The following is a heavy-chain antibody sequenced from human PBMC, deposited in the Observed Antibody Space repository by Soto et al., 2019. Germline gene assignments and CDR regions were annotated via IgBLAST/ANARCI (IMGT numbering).Heavy chain of an antibody. J-gene: IGHJ1*01. V-gene: IGHV4-39*01. CDR3: ARYYDTSNRPYFHH. D-gene: IGHD3-22*01. CDR2: IYYSGAT. Sequence: PSETLSLTCAVSGGSISSTTYYWSCIRQPPGKGLELVATIYYSGATYYNPSLKSRLTISIDTSKNQFSLRLSSVTAADTAMYYCARYYDTSNRPYFHHWGQGTRVTVSS. CDR1: GGSISSTTYY.